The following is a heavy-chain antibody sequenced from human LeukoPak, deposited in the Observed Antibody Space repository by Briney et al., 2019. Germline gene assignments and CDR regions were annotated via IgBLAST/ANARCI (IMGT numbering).Heavy chain of an antibody. J-gene: IGHJ2*01. CDR2: ISAYNGNT. CDR3: ARDRGVDGVVAAAGSSPYWYFDL. Sequence: ASVKVSCKASGGTFTSYAISWVRQAPGQGLEWMGWISAYNGNTNYAQKLQGRVTMTTDTSTSTAYMELRSLRSDDTAVYYCARDRGVDGVVAAAGSSPYWYFDLWGRGTLVTVSS. CDR1: GGTFTSYA. D-gene: IGHD6-13*01. V-gene: IGHV1-18*01.